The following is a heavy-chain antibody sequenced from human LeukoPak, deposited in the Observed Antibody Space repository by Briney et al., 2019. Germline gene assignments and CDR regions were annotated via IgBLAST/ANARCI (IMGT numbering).Heavy chain of an antibody. CDR2: IDDSGNT. Sequence: SETLSLTCTVSGGSISRYYWSWIRRPPGKGLEWIGYIDDSGNTDYNPSLKSQVTISVDRSKNQLSLKLSFVTAADTAVYYCARSDYHGSGSHTVFDAFGIWGQGTRVTVSS. V-gene: IGHV4-59*01. CDR3: ARSDYHGSGSHTVFDAFGI. J-gene: IGHJ3*02. CDR1: GGSISRYY. D-gene: IGHD3-10*01.